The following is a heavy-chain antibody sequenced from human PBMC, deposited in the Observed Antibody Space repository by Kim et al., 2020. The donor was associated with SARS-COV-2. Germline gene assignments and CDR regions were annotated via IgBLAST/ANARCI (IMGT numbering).Heavy chain of an antibody. D-gene: IGHD3-9*01. V-gene: IGHV4-39*01. CDR1: GGSISSSSYY. CDR2: IYYSGST. CDR3: ARSVGDILTGYVMDV. Sequence: SETLSLTCTVSGGSISSSSYYWGWIRQPPGKGLEWIGSIYYSGSTYYNPSLKSRVTISVDTSKNQFSLKLSSVTAADTAVYYCARSVGDILTGYVMDVWGQGTTVTVSS. J-gene: IGHJ6*02.